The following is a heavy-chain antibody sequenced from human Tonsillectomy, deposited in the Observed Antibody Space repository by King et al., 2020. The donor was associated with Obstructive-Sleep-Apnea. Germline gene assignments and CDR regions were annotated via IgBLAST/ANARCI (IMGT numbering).Heavy chain of an antibody. D-gene: IGHD3-10*01. J-gene: IGHJ5*02. CDR2: IYYSGST. CDR1: GGSISTYY. Sequence: VQLQESGPGLVEPSETLSLTCSVSGGSISTYYWSWIRQPPGKGLEWIGYIYYSGSTNYNPSLKSRVSISVETSKNQFSLKLSSVTAADTAVYYCARAPYGSGIIDWFDPWGQGTLVTVSS. V-gene: IGHV4-59*01. CDR3: ARAPYGSGIIDWFDP.